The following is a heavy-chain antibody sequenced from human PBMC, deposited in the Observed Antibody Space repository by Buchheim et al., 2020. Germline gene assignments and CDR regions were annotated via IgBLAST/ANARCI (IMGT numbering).Heavy chain of an antibody. J-gene: IGHJ4*02. CDR3: AKSDTAVVSLFDY. CDR1: GFTFSSYG. D-gene: IGHD5-18*01. Sequence: QVQLVESGGGVVQPGRSLRLSCAASGFTFSSYGMHWVRQAPGKGLEWVALISYDGGDKYYEDSVKGRFSISRDNSKNTLYLQMNSRRAEDTAVYYCAKSDTAVVSLFDYWGQGTL. CDR2: ISYDGGDK. V-gene: IGHV3-30*18.